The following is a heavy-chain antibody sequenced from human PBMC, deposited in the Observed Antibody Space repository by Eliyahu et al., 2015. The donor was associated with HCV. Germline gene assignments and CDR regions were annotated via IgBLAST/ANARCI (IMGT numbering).Heavy chain of an antibody. CDR3: ASHITAGSYYYYGMDV. CDR1: GFAFNYYW. Sequence: EVQLVESGGALVQPGGSLRLSCSVSGFAFNYYWMSWVRQAPGKGLEWVANIKHDGGEKYYLDSVNGRFTISRDNAKNSLYLQMNSLRAEDTAVYYCASHITAGSYYYYGMDVWGQGTTVTVSS. J-gene: IGHJ6*02. CDR2: IKHDGGEK. V-gene: IGHV3-7*01. D-gene: IGHD1-14*01.